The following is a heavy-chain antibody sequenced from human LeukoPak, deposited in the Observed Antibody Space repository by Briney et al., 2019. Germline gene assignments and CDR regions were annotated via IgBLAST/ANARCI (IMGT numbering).Heavy chain of an antibody. CDR3: GRDPGSSSYADY. Sequence: WGSLRLSCAASGFTFSSYTMNWVRQAPGRGLEWVSSISSSSSYIYYEDSVKGRFTISRDNAKNSLYLQMNSLRAEDTAVYYCGRDPGSSSYADYWGQGTLVTVSS. J-gene: IGHJ4*02. CDR2: ISSSSSYI. V-gene: IGHV3-21*01. CDR1: GFTFSSYT. D-gene: IGHD6-13*01.